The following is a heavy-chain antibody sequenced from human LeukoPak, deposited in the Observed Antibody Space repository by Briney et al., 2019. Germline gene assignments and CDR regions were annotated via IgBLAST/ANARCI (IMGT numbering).Heavy chain of an antibody. CDR1: GGSISSSNW. J-gene: IGHJ3*02. D-gene: IGHD3-22*01. V-gene: IGHV4-4*02. CDR2: IYHSGST. CDR3: ARTYYYDSSGYPHDAFDI. Sequence: SETLSLTCAVSGGSISSSNWWSWVRQPPGKGLEWIGEIYHSGSTNYNPSLKSRVTISVDKSKNQFSLKLSSVTAADTAVYYCARTYYYDSSGYPHDAFDIWGQGTMVTVSS.